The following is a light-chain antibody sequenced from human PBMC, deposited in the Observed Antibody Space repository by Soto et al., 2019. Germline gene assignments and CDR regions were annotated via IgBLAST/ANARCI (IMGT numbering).Light chain of an antibody. Sequence: DIVMTQSPLSLRVTPGEPASISCRSNQSLLHNNGYNSLDWYMQKPGRSPQLLIYLGSKRVSVVPNRCSGSGAGTDFTLKISRVEAAYVGVYCYMQALQSLTFGQGTRLEIK. J-gene: IGKJ5*01. CDR2: LGS. CDR1: QSLLHNNGYNS. V-gene: IGKV2-28*01. CDR3: MQALQSLT.